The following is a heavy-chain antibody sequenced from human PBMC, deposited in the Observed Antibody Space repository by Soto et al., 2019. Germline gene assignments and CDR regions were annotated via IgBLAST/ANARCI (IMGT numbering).Heavy chain of an antibody. CDR1: GYSFASYF. CDR3: ASLIGVDTLRDY. CDR2: IDPDGGST. D-gene: IGHD3-3*01. Sequence: ASVKVSCKASGYSFASYFMHWVRQAPGQGPEWMGIIDPDGGSTSYAQKFQGRVTMTTDTSTSTVYVELSSLRSEDTAVYYCASLIGVDTLRDYWGQGTLVTVSS. V-gene: IGHV1-46*01. J-gene: IGHJ4*02.